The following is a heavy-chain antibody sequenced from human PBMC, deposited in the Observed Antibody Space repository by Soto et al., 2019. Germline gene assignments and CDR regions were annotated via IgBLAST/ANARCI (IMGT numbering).Heavy chain of an antibody. CDR2: IYSGGGT. CDR3: ARVHYGDYLDY. Sequence: GGSLRISCAAFGLTVSSNYMGWVRQAPGKGLEWVSVIYSGGGTYYADSVKGRFTISRDNSKNTVYLQMNNLRAEDTAVYYCARVHYGDYLDYWGQGT. J-gene: IGHJ4*02. D-gene: IGHD4-17*01. CDR1: GLTVSSNY. V-gene: IGHV3-66*01.